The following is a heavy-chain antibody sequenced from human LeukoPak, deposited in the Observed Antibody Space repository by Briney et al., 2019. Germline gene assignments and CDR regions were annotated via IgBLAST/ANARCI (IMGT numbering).Heavy chain of an antibody. CDR1: GFTFSSYA. J-gene: IGHJ4*02. Sequence: GGSLRLSCAASGFTFSSYAMSWVRQAPGKGLEWVSAISGSGGRTYYADSVKGRFAFSRDNSKNTLSLQMNSLRLEDTAVYYCVKGDREGAAGGTGFDYWGQGTLVTVSS. V-gene: IGHV3-23*01. D-gene: IGHD6-13*01. CDR2: ISGSGGRT. CDR3: VKGDREGAAGGTGFDY.